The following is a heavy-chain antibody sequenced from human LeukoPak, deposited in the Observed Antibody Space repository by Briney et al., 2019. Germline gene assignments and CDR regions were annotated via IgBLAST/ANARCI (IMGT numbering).Heavy chain of an antibody. J-gene: IGHJ3*02. D-gene: IGHD6-13*01. CDR3: ARASYSSDAFDI. CDR1: GFTFSTYG. Sequence: PGGSLRLSCAASGFTFSTYGMHWVRQAPGKGLEWVAFIRYDGSNKYYADSVKGRFTISRDNSKNTLYLQMNSLRAEDTAVYYCARASYSSDAFDIWGQGTMVTVSS. CDR2: IRYDGSNK. V-gene: IGHV3-30*02.